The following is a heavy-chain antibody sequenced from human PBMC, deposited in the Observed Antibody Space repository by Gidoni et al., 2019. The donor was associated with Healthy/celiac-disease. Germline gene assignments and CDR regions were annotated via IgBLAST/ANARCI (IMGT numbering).Heavy chain of an antibody. CDR1: GGTFSSYA. J-gene: IGHJ4*02. CDR2: FIPILGIA. CDR3: ASIYFG. V-gene: IGHV1-69*04. Sequence: HVPLVQSGADVTNTGPPVKVSCKASGGTFSSYAISWVRQAPGQGLEWQGRFIPILGIANYAQKFQGRVTITADKSTSTADMGLRSLRSEDTAVYYCASIYFGWGQGTLVTVSS. D-gene: IGHD3-9*01.